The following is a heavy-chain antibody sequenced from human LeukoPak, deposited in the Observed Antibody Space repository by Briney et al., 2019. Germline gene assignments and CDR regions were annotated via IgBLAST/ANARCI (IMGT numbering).Heavy chain of an antibody. CDR1: GFTFDDYT. V-gene: IGHV3-21*01. J-gene: IGHJ4*02. Sequence: GGSLRLSCAASGFTFDDYTMHWVRQAPGKGLEWVSSISSSSSYIYYADSVKGRFTISRDNAKNSVYLQINSLRAEDTAIYYCARRGYSDSSGYDYWGQGTLVTVSS. CDR3: ARRGYSDSSGYDY. D-gene: IGHD3-22*01. CDR2: ISSSSSYI.